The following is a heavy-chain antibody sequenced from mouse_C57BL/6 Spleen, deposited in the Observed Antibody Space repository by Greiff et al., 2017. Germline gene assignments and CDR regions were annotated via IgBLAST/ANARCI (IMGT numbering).Heavy chain of an antibody. V-gene: IGHV14-1*01. D-gene: IGHD2-4*01. J-gene: IGHJ4*01. CDR2: IDPEDGDT. Sequence: VQLQQSGAELVRPGASVKLSCTASGFNIKDYYMHWVKQRPEQGLEWIGRIDPEDGDTEYAPKFRGKATMTADTSSNTAYLQLSSLTSEDTAVYYCTIYYDYDAGYAMDYWGQGTSVTVSS. CDR1: GFNIKDYY. CDR3: TIYYDYDAGYAMDY.